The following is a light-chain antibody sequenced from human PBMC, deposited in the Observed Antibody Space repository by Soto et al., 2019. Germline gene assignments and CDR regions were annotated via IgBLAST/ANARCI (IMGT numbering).Light chain of an antibody. CDR3: SSYTSSSTLYV. CDR1: SSDVGGYNY. Sequence: LTQPASVSGSRGQSITTSCTGTSSDVGGYNYVSWYQQHPGKAPKLMIYDVSNRPSGVSNRFSGSKSGNTASLTISGLQAEDEADYYCSSYTSSSTLYVFGTGTK. J-gene: IGLJ1*01. CDR2: DVS. V-gene: IGLV2-14*01.